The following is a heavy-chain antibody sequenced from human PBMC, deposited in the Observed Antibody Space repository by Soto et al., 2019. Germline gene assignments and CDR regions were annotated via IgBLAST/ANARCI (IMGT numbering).Heavy chain of an antibody. D-gene: IGHD6-13*01. CDR2: INAGNGNT. J-gene: IGHJ3*02. V-gene: IGHV1-3*01. CDR1: GYTFTSYA. Sequence: ASVKVSCKASGYTFTSYAMHWARQAPGQRLEWMGWINAGNGNTKYSQKFQGRVTITRDTSASTAYMELSSLRSEDTAVYYCAKTIHSSPSKDAFDIWGQGTMVTVSS. CDR3: AKTIHSSPSKDAFDI.